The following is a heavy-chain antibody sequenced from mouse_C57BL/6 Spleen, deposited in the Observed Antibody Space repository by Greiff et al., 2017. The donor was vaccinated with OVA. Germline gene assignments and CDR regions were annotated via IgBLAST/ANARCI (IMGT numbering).Heavy chain of an antibody. CDR1: GYTFTSYW. V-gene: IGHV1-55*01. Sequence: VQLQQPGAELVKPGASVKMSCKASGYTFTSYWITWVKQRPGQGLEWIGDIYPGSGSTNYNEKFKSKATLTVDTSSSTAYMQLSSLTSEDSAVYYGARGDYDDGYYYAMDYWGQGTSVTVSS. CDR3: ARGDYDDGYYYAMDY. D-gene: IGHD2-4*01. J-gene: IGHJ4*01. CDR2: IYPGSGST.